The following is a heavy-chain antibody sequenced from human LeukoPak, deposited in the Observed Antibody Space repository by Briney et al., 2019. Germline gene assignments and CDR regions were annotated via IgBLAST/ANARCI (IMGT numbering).Heavy chain of an antibody. D-gene: IGHD6-19*01. V-gene: IGHV3-74*01. CDR1: GFTFSGYW. J-gene: IGHJ4*02. CDR2: ISTDGSSN. CDR3: ARGRLTSSWYYFDY. Sequence: GGSLRLSCAASGFTFSGYWMHWVRQAPGKGLVWVSRISTDGSSNTYADSVKGRFTISRDNAKNALYLQMNSLRAEDTAVYYCARGRLTSSWYYFDYWGQGTLVTVSS.